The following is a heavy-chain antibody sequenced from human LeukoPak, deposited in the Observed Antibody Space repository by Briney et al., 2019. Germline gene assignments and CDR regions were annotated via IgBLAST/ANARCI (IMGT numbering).Heavy chain of an antibody. D-gene: IGHD1-14*01. CDR1: GGSISSSSYY. Sequence: SETLSLTCTVSGGSISSSSYYWGWIRQPPGKGLEWIGSIYYSGRTYYNPSLKSRVTISVDTSKNQFSLKLSSVTAADTAVYYCARTPGSNFDYWGQGTLVTVSS. CDR3: ARTPGSNFDY. J-gene: IGHJ4*02. CDR2: IYYSGRT. V-gene: IGHV4-39*01.